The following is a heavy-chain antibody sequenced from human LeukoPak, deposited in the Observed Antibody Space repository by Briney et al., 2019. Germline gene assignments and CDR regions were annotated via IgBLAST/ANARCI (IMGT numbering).Heavy chain of an antibody. CDR2: VNGNGGST. V-gene: IGHV3-53*01. D-gene: IGHD3-16*02. CDR3: AKSLYGGCDY. Sequence: GGSLRLSCAASGFTVSSNYMSWVRQAPGKGLEWVSGVNGNGGSTSYADSVKGRFTIFRDDSKNTVYLQMNSLRVEDAAVYYCAKSLYGGCDYWGQGTVVTVSS. J-gene: IGHJ4*02. CDR1: GFTVSSNY.